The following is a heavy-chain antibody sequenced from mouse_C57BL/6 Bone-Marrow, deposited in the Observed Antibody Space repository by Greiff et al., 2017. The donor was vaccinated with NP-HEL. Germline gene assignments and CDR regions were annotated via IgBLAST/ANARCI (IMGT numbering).Heavy chain of an antibody. J-gene: IGHJ2*01. CDR3: TRTLYDGYIDY. Sequence: QVQLQQSGAELVRPGASVTLSCKASGYTFTDYEMHWVKQTPVHGLEWIGAIDPETGGTAYNQKFKGKAILPVDKSSRTAYMERRSLTSEDSSVYYCTRTLYDGYIDYWGQGTTLTVSS. CDR1: GYTFTDYE. D-gene: IGHD2-3*01. V-gene: IGHV1-15*01. CDR2: IDPETGGT.